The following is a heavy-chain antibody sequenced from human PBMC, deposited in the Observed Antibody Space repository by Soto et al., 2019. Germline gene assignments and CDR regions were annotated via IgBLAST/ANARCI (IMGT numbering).Heavy chain of an antibody. CDR1: GFTFSSYG. CDR2: ISYDGSNK. Sequence: GGSLRLSCAASGFTFSSYGMHWVRQAPGKGLEWVAVISYDGSNKYYADSVKGRFTISRDNSKNTLYLQMNSLRAEDTAVYYCAKDPVNFGVVTFSWFDPWGQGTLVTVS. D-gene: IGHD3-3*01. V-gene: IGHV3-30*18. CDR3: AKDPVNFGVVTFSWFDP. J-gene: IGHJ5*02.